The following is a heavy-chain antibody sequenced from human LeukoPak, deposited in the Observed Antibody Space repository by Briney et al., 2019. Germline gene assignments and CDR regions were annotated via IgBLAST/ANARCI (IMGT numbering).Heavy chain of an antibody. D-gene: IGHD1-26*01. J-gene: IGHJ4*02. CDR1: GFTFSRYE. Sequence: GGSLRLSCAVSGFTFSRYEMNWVRQAPGKGLEWISYISSSSGIIYYADSVKGRFTISRDNARNSLYMEMSGLRAEDTAVYYCARMSGSYGIDYWGQGTLVTASS. CDR2: ISSSSGII. CDR3: ARMSGSYGIDY. V-gene: IGHV3-48*03.